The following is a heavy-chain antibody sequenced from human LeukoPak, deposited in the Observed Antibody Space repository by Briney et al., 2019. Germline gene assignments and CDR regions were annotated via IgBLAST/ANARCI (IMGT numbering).Heavy chain of an antibody. CDR2: ISSSSSTI. D-gene: IGHD3-22*01. CDR1: GFTFSSYS. V-gene: IGHV3-48*02. J-gene: IGHJ6*02. CDR3: ARAQRYYYDSSGYYSTLDYYYGMDV. Sequence: QPGRSLRLSCAASGFTFSSYSMNWVRQAPGKGLEWVSYISSSSSTIYYADSVKGRFTISRDNAKNSLYLQMNSLRDEDTAVYYCARAQRYYYDSSGYYSTLDYYYGMDVWGQGTTVTVSS.